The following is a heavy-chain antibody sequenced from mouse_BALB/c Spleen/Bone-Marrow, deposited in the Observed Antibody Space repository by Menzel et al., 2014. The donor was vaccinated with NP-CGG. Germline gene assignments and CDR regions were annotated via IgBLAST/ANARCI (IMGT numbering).Heavy chain of an antibody. Sequence: LQQSGAELVRPGVSVKISCKGSGYTFTDYAMHWVKQSHAKSLEWIGVIGTYYGDATYNQKFKTKATMTVDKSSSTAYMELARLTSGDSALYYCAREGPWFAFWGQGTLVTVSA. CDR1: GYTFTDYA. CDR2: IGTYYGDA. CDR3: AREGPWFAF. J-gene: IGHJ3*01. V-gene: IGHV1S137*01.